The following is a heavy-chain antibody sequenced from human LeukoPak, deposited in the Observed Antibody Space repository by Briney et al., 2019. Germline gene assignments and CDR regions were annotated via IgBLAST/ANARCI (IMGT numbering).Heavy chain of an antibody. J-gene: IGHJ4*02. CDR2: INPSGGST. CDR3: ARDRIPGGYDSGIFDY. CDR1: GYTFTSYY. D-gene: IGHD5-12*01. Sequence: ASVKVSCKASGYTFTSYYMHWVRQAPGQGLEWMGIINPSGGSTSYAQKFQGRVTMTRDTSTSTVYMELSSLRSEDTAVYYCARDRIPGGYDSGIFDYWGQGTLVTVSS. V-gene: IGHV1-46*01.